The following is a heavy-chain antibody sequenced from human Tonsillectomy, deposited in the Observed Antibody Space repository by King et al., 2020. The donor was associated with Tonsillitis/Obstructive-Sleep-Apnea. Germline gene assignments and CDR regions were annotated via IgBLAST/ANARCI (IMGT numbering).Heavy chain of an antibody. CDR3: ARDVPAAVAGTSMDV. Sequence: DVQLVESGGGLVKPGGSLRLSCAASGFTFSSYSMNWVRQAPGKGLEWVSSISSSSSYIYYADSVKGRFTISRDNAKNSLYLQMNSLRAEDTAVYYCARDVPAAVAGTSMDVWGQGTTVTVSS. J-gene: IGHJ6*02. D-gene: IGHD6-19*01. CDR1: GFTFSSYS. V-gene: IGHV3-21*01. CDR2: ISSSSSYI.